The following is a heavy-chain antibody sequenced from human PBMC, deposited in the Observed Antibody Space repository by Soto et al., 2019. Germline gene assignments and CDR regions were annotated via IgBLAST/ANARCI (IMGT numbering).Heavy chain of an antibody. J-gene: IGHJ4*02. CDR2: ITDTGGDA. V-gene: IGHV3-23*01. CDR1: GLTFGSRA. Sequence: GGSLRLSCVASGLTFGSRAMSWVRQAPGEGLQWVSTITDTGGDAKYADSVRGRFVISRDNSKKTMYLQMTSLTAEDSAMYFCARGSTDSYPGSRIFDFWGRGTLVTVSS. D-gene: IGHD3-10*01. CDR3: ARGSTDSYPGSRIFDF.